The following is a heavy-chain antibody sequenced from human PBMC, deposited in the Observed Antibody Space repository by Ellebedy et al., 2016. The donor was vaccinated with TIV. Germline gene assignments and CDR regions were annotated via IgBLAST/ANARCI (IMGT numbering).Heavy chain of an antibody. CDR1: GFSFRSYW. Sequence: GGSLRLSCAASGFSFRSYWMSWVRQAPGRGLEWVANINQDESQRYYGDSVTGRFTISRDNAKRTLDLQMNSLRAEDTAIYYCATDGSYGDYLSPTHAFEIWGQGTLVTVSP. CDR3: ATDGSYGDYLSPTHAFEI. V-gene: IGHV3-7*01. D-gene: IGHD3-16*01. CDR2: INQDESQR. J-gene: IGHJ3*02.